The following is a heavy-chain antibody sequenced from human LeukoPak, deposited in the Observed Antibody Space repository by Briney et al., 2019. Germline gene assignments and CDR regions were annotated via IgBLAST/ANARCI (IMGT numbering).Heavy chain of an antibody. CDR1: GFTFSSYS. D-gene: IGHD5-24*01. V-gene: IGHV3-48*01. J-gene: IGHJ4*02. CDR2: ISSSSSTI. Sequence: GGSLRLSCAASGFTFSSYSMNWVRQAPGKGLEWVSYISSSSSTIYYADSVRGRFTISRDNAKNSLYLQMNSLRAEDTAVYYCAKAPVNGYNSYYFDYWGQGTLVTVSS. CDR3: AKAPVNGYNSYYFDY.